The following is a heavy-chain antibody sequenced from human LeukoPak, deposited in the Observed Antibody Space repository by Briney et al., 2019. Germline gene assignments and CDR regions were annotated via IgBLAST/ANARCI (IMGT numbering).Heavy chain of an antibody. CDR3: ARAFGYCSGGSCYSYDAFDI. Sequence: ASVKVSFKASGYTFTSYGISWVRQATGQGLEWMGWVNPNSGNTGYAQKFQGRVTMTRNTSISTAYMELSSLRSEDTAVYYCARAFGYCSGGSCYSYDAFDIWGQGTMVTVSS. CDR1: GYTFTSYG. CDR2: VNPNSGNT. D-gene: IGHD2-15*01. V-gene: IGHV1-8*02. J-gene: IGHJ3*02.